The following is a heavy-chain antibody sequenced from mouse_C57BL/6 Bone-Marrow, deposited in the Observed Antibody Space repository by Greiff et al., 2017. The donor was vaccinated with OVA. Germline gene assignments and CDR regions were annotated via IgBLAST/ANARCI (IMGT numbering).Heavy chain of an antibody. CDR1: GYTFTSYW. D-gene: IGHD2-1*01. J-gene: IGHJ2*01. V-gene: IGHV1-55*01. Sequence: QVQLQQPGAELVKPGASVKMSCKASGYTFTSYWITWVKQRPGQGLEWIGDIYPGSGSTNYNEKFKSKATLTVDPSSSTSYMPLSSLTSEDSAVYYWARKAPCWYYGNFDYWGQGTTLTVSS. CDR2: IYPGSGST. CDR3: ARKAPCWYYGNFDY.